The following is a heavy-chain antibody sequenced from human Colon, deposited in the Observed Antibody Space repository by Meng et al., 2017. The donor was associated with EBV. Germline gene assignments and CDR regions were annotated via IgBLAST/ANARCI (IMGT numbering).Heavy chain of an antibody. D-gene: IGHD3-10*01. CDR1: GGSIDSDNW. V-gene: IGHV4-4*02. J-gene: IGHJ5*02. CDR3: ARDYYASGFVFDL. Sequence: QLQRQESGPGLVKPSGTLYLTCAVSGGSIDSDNWWNWVRQTPGKGLEWIGEISHSGTTNYNPSLKSRVTISIDKSKNQFSLKLTSVTAADTAVYYCARDYYASGFVFDLWGQGTLVTVSS. CDR2: ISHSGTT.